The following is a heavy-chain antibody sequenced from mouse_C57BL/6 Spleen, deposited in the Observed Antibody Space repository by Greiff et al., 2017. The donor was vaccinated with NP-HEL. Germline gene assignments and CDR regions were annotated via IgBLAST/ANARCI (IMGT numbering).Heavy chain of an antibody. CDR2: IYPRSGNT. CDR3: ARLGYPYYGSSYVHY. CDR1: GYTFTSYG. D-gene: IGHD1-1*01. V-gene: IGHV1-81*01. Sequence: QVQLQQSGAELARPGASVKLSCKASGYTFTSYGISWVKQRTGQGLEWIGEIYPRSGNTYYNEKFKDKATLTADKSSSTAYMELRSLTSEDSAVYFCARLGYPYYGSSYVHYWGQGTTLTVSS. J-gene: IGHJ2*01.